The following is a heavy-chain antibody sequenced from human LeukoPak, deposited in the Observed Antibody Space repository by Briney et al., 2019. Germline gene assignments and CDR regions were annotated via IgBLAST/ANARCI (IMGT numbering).Heavy chain of an antibody. CDR2: ISAYNGDT. J-gene: IGHJ4*02. D-gene: IGHD2-8*01. CDR3: AREACSDGVCYFEY. V-gene: IGHV1-18*01. Sequence: EASVKVSCKASGYTFTNYGFSWVRQAPGEGLEWMGWISAYNGDTKYAQKFQGRVTITTDTSATTVYMELESLRFDDAAVYYCAREACSDGVCYFEYWGQGTLVTVSS. CDR1: GYTFTNYG.